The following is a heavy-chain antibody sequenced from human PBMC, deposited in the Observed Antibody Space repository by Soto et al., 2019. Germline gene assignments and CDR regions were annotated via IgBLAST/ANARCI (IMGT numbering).Heavy chain of an antibody. J-gene: IGHJ6*02. CDR2: ISYDGSNK. CDR3: AKDSHKVYYYYGMDV. Sequence: GGSLRLSCAASGFTFSSYGMHWVRQAPGKGLEWVAVISYDGSNKYYADSVKGRFTISRDNSKNTLYLQMNSLRAEDTAVYYCAKDSHKVYYYYGMDVWGQGTTVTVSS. CDR1: GFTFSSYG. V-gene: IGHV3-30*18.